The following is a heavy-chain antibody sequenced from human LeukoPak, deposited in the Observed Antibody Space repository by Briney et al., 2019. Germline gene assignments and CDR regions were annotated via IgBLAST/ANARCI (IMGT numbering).Heavy chain of an antibody. Sequence: GASVKVSCKVSGYTLIEISIYWVRQAPGKGLEWMGGIDPEDGETIYAQKFQGRVTMTEDTSTGTAYMDLSSLTSEDTAAYYCVTEYLGHWGQGTLVIVSS. J-gene: IGHJ4*02. CDR2: IDPEDGET. V-gene: IGHV1-24*01. CDR3: VTEYLGH. CDR1: GYTLIEIS.